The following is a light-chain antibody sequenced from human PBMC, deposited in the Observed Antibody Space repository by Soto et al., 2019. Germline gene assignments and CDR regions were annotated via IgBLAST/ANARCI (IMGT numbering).Light chain of an antibody. CDR1: ETVATN. CDR2: GAS. CDR3: QQYFEWPPMT. V-gene: IGKV3-15*01. J-gene: IGKJ1*01. Sequence: VMTQSPATLSVSPGERATLSCWASETVATNLAWYQQKPGQAPRLLLSGASTRAAGISDRFRGSGSGTEFTLTNSSLRSEDSAIYYCQQYFEWPPMTFGHGTKVEI.